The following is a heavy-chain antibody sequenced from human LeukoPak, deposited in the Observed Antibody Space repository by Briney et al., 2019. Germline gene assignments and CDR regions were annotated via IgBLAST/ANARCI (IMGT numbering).Heavy chain of an antibody. J-gene: IGHJ4*02. CDR3: AKISSSAEPNFDH. CDR1: GFTFSTYA. D-gene: IGHD1-14*01. CDR2: IWPDGSKK. V-gene: IGHV3-33*06. Sequence: GRSLTLSCAGSGFTFSTYAMHWVRQAPGKGLEWVAFIWPDGSKKYYADSVKGRFAISRENSNNTLYLQMNSLRPEDTGLYFCAKISSSAEPNFDHWGQGTRLTVSS.